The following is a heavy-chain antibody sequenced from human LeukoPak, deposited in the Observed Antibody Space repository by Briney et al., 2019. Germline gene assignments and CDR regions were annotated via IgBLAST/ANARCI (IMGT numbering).Heavy chain of an antibody. J-gene: IGHJ6*02. Sequence: SETLSLTCAVHGGSFSGYYWSWIRQPPGKGLEWIGEINHSGSTNYNPSLKSRVTISVDTSKNQFSLKLSSVTAADTAVYYCARGREVVVVPAATPNYYYYGMDVWGQGTTVTVSS. CDR2: INHSGST. CDR3: ARGREVVVVPAATPNYYYYGMDV. V-gene: IGHV4-34*01. D-gene: IGHD2-2*01. CDR1: GGSFSGYY.